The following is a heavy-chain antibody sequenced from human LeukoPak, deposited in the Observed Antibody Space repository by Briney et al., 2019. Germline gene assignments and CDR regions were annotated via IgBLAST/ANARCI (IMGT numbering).Heavy chain of an antibody. D-gene: IGHD4-17*01. Sequence: SETLSLTCTVSGGSISSYFWSWTRQPPGKGLEWIGYLYYSGSTNYNPSLKSRVTISVDTSKNQFSLRLSSVTAADTAVYYCARSNGFNDAFDIWGQGTMVTVSS. J-gene: IGHJ3*02. CDR3: ARSNGFNDAFDI. CDR1: GGSISSYF. CDR2: LYYSGST. V-gene: IGHV4-59*13.